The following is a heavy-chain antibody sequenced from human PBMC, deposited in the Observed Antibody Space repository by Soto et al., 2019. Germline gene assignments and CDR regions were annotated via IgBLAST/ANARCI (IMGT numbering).Heavy chain of an antibody. D-gene: IGHD6-19*01. CDR2: IYWDDDK. CDR3: AHTLSSGCGDY. CDR1: GFSLSTSGVG. J-gene: IGHJ4*02. Sequence: QITLKESGPTLVKPTQTLTLTCTFSGFSLSTSGVGVGWIRQPPGKALEWLALIYWDDDKRYSPSLKSRLTITKDTSKNPVVLTMTNMDAVDTATYYCAHTLSSGCGDYWGQGTLVTVSS. V-gene: IGHV2-5*02.